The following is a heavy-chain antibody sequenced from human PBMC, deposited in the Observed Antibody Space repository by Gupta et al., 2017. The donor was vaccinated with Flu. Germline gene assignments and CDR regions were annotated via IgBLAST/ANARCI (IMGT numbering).Heavy chain of an antibody. D-gene: IGHD6-13*01. CDR3: FASKAAAGTFDY. CDR2: FDPEDGET. CDR1: GYTLTELS. J-gene: IGHJ4*02. V-gene: IGHV1-24*01. Sequence: QVQLVQSGAEVKKPGASVKVSCKVSGYTLTELSMPWVRQAPGKGLEWMGGFDPEDGETIYAQKFQGRVTMTEDTSTDTAYMELSSLRSEDTAVYYCFASKAAAGTFDYWGQGTLVTVSS.